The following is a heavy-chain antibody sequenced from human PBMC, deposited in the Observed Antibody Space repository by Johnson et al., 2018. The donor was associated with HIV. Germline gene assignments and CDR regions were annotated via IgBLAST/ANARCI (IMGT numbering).Heavy chain of an antibody. D-gene: IGHD6-6*01. CDR2: ISWKSDTI. J-gene: IGHJ3*02. Sequence: VQLVESGGGLVQPGRSLRLSCAASGFTFNDYAMHWVRQTPGKGLEWVAGISWKSDTIGYADSLKGRFTISRDNAKNSLYLQMNSLRAEDTALYYCAKDMGRYSSSSAAFDIWGQGTMVIVSS. V-gene: IGHV3-9*01. CDR3: AKDMGRYSSSSAAFDI. CDR1: GFTFNDYA.